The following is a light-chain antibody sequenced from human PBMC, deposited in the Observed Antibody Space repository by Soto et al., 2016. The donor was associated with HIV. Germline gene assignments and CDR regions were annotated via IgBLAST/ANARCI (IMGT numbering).Light chain of an antibody. CDR3: QVWDSSSDHSYV. CDR1: NIGSKS. V-gene: IGLV3-21*03. Sequence: SYVLTQPPSVSVAPGKTARITCGGNNIGSKSVHWYQQKPGQAPVLVVYDDSDRPSGIPERFSGSNSGNTATLSISRVETGDEADYFCQVWDSSSDHSYVLGTGTKVTVL. CDR2: DDS. J-gene: IGLJ1*01.